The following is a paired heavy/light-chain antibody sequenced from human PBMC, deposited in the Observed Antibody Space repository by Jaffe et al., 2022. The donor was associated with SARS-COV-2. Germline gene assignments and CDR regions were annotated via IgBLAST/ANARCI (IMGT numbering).Light chain of an antibody. Sequence: EIVLTQSPGTLSLSPGERATLSCRASQSVSSSYLAWYQQKPGQAPRLLIYGASSRATGIPDRFSGSGSGTDFTLTISRLEPEDFAVYYCQQYGKFGQGTKVEIK. CDR1: QSVSSSY. V-gene: IGKV3-20*01. J-gene: IGKJ1*01. CDR2: GAS. CDR3: QQYGK.
Heavy chain of an antibody. J-gene: IGHJ3*02. D-gene: IGHD3-22*01. CDR2: IIPIFGTA. Sequence: QVQLVQSGAEVKKPGSSVKVSCKASGGTFSSYAISWVRQAPGQGLEWMGGIIPIFGTANYAQKFQGRVTITADESTSTAYMELSSLRSEDTAVYYCARSVFFDSSGDWPFDAFDIWGQGTMVTVSS. V-gene: IGHV1-69*01. CDR3: ARSVFFDSSGDWPFDAFDI. CDR1: GGTFSSYA.